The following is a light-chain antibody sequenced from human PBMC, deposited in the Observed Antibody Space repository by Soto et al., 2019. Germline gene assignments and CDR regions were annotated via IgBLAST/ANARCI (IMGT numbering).Light chain of an antibody. Sequence: EIVMTQSPATLSVSPGESATLSCRASKSVSSNLAWYQQKPGQAPRLLIYGASTRDTGIPARFSGSGSGTEFTITVSSLQSEDFAVYYCQQYNNWPPITFGQGTRLEIK. V-gene: IGKV3-15*01. J-gene: IGKJ5*01. CDR3: QQYNNWPPIT. CDR1: KSVSSN. CDR2: GAS.